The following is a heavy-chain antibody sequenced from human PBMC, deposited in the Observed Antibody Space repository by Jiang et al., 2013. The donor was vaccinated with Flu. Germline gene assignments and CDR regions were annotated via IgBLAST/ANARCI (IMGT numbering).Heavy chain of an antibody. Sequence: TCTVSGGSISSYFWSWIRQPPGKGLEWIGHLYYSGSTDHNPSLKSRVTISGDTSNNQFSLKLTSVSAADTAVYYCARDDSMFPRVLRYWGQGIMVTVSS. V-gene: IGHV4-59*01. J-gene: IGHJ4*02. CDR3: ARDDSMFPRVLRY. CDR2: LYYSGST. D-gene: IGHD3-10*02. CDR1: GGSISSYF.